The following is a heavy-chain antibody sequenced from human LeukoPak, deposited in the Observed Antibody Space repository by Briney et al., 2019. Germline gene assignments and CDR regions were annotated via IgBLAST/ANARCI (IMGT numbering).Heavy chain of an antibody. V-gene: IGHV3-48*01. CDR3: ARGRGSSGWYYFDY. J-gene: IGHJ4*02. CDR1: GFTFSSYS. CDR2: ISSSSSTI. D-gene: IGHD6-19*01. Sequence: PGGSLRLSCAASGFTFSSYSMNWVRQAPGKGLEWVSYISSSSSTIYYADSVKGRFTISRDNAKNSLYLQMNSLRGEDTAMYYCARGRGSSGWYYFDYWGQGTLVTVSS.